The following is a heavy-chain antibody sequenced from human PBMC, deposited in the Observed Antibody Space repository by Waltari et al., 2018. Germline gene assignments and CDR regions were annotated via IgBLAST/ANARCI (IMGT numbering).Heavy chain of an antibody. V-gene: IGHV3-30*18. J-gene: IGHJ4*02. CDR1: GFTFSSYG. CDR3: AKGAIAAAGTGEALFDY. D-gene: IGHD6-13*01. CDR2: ITYDGSKK. Sequence: QVQLVESGGGVVQPGRSLRLSCAASGFTFSSYGMHWVRQAPGKGLEWVAVITYDGSKKYYADSVKGRFTISRDNSKNTLYLQMNSLRAEDTAVYYCAKGAIAAAGTGEALFDYWGQGTLVTVSS.